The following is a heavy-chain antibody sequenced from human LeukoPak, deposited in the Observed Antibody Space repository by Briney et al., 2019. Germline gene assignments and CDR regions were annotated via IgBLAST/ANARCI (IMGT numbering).Heavy chain of an antibody. Sequence: SETLSLTCAVSGGSISSTNWWSWVRQPPEKGLEWIGETYHSGSTNYNPSLESRVTMSVDKSKNQFSLKLNSMTAADTAVYYCATERQGNYWGQGTMVIVSS. CDR1: GGSISSTNW. J-gene: IGHJ3*01. D-gene: IGHD1-1*01. CDR2: TYHSGST. CDR3: ATERQGNY. V-gene: IGHV4-4*02.